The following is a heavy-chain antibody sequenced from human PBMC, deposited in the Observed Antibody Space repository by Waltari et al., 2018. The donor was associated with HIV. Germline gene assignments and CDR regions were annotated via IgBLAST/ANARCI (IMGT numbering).Heavy chain of an antibody. CDR3: GSGSRRGHSHGIDY. V-gene: IGHV4-38-2*01. D-gene: IGHD5-18*01. CDR2: ASRSGST. J-gene: IGHJ4*02. CDR1: GYSIRSDYY. Sequence: QVHLHESGPGMVKPSETLSLTCAVSGYSIRSDYYWGWIRQPPGKGLEWIGSASRSGSTYYSPSLKSRVTISLDTSKNQFSLKLNSVAAADTAVYYCGSGSRRGHSHGIDYWGQGTLVTVSS.